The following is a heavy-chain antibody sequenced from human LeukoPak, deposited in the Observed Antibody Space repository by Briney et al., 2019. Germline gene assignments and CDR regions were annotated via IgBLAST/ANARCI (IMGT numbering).Heavy chain of an antibody. V-gene: IGHV1-3*01. D-gene: IGHD2-2*01. CDR1: GYIFINYA. CDR3: ARVYCSSTSCRYYFDY. CDR2: INVGNGNT. Sequence: ASVTVSCKASGYIFINYAVHWVRQAPGQRHEWMGWINVGNGNTEYSQKFQGRITITRDTSPNTAYMELISLRSEDTAVYFCARVYCSSTSCRYYFDYWGQGTLVTVSS. J-gene: IGHJ4*02.